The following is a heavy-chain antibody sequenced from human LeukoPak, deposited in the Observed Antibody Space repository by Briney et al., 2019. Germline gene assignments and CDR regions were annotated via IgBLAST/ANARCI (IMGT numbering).Heavy chain of an antibody. D-gene: IGHD3-22*01. CDR2: VSGSGGST. V-gene: IGHV3-23*01. CDR3: AKAMEYYYDISGYYPDDAFDI. Sequence: PGGSLRLSCAASGFTFSSYAMSWVRQAPGKGLEWVSAVSGSGGSTYYADSMKGRCIISRDNSKNTLSLQMNSLRAEDTAVYYCAKAMEYYYDISGYYPDDAFDIWGQGTRVTVSS. CDR1: GFTFSSYA. J-gene: IGHJ3*02.